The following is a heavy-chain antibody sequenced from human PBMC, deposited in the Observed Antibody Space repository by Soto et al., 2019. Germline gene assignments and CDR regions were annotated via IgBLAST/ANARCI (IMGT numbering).Heavy chain of an antibody. CDR3: ARGPHYYGSGSYSRYYYYMDV. V-gene: IGHV3-21*01. D-gene: IGHD3-10*01. CDR2: TSSSSSYI. Sequence: GGSLRLSCAASGFTFSSYSMDWVRQAPGKGLEWVSSTSSSSSYIYYADSVKGRFTISRDNSKNSLYLQMGSLRAEDMAVYYCARGPHYYGSGSYSRYYYYMDVRGKGTTVTVSS. J-gene: IGHJ6*03. CDR1: GFTFSSYS.